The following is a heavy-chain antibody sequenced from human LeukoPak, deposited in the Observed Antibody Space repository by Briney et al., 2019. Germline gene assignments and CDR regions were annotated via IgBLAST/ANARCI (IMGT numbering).Heavy chain of an antibody. CDR2: IAASGTT. CDR3: ARDRQWLDY. Sequence: SETLSLTCSVSGGSIESYYWSWIRQPPGKGLEFIGYIAASGTTKHNPSLKSRVTLSMDTSKNQFSLKLSSVTAADTAVYYCARDRQWLDYWGQGTLVTVSS. D-gene: IGHD2-8*01. J-gene: IGHJ4*02. CDR1: GGSIESYY. V-gene: IGHV4-4*08.